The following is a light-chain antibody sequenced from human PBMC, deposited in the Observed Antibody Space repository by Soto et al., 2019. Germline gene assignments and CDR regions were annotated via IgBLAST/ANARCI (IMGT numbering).Light chain of an antibody. CDR3: EHIHTTPYT. J-gene: IGKJ2*01. V-gene: IGKV1-39*01. Sequence: DIQMTQSPSSLSASEGDRVTITCRASQNINNYLNWYQHKVGQAPQLLIYAASGLQSGVPYRFIGIGSRTDFTLTITSVHCEDFASYFCEHIHTTPYTFCRGTKLEF. CDR1: QNINNY. CDR2: AAS.